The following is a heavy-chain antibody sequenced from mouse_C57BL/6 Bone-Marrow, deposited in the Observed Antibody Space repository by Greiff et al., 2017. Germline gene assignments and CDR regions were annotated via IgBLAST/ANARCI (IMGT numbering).Heavy chain of an antibody. CDR2: ISNGGGST. CDR3: ASPLYYDYDVGYAMDY. D-gene: IGHD2-4*01. Sequence: EVKLVESGGGLVQPGGSLKLSCAASGFTFSDYYMYWVRQTPEKRLEWVAYISNGGGSTYYPDTVKGRFTISRDNAKNTLYLQMSRLKSEDTAMYYCASPLYYDYDVGYAMDYWCQGTSVTVSS. J-gene: IGHJ4*01. CDR1: GFTFSDYY. V-gene: IGHV5-12*01.